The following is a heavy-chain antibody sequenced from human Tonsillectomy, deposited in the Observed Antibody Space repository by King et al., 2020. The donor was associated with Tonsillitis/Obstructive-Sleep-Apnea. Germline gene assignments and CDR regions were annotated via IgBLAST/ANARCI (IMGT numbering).Heavy chain of an antibody. V-gene: IGHV4-59*11. CDR2: IYYRGNT. J-gene: IGHJ4*02. Sequence: QLQESGPGLVKPSETLSLTCTVSGGSINSHYWSWIRQPPGKGLEWIGYIYYRGNTYYNPALKRRVTISVDMSKIHFSLKLKSVTAADTAVYFCARFYGGNSLYFDYWGQGTLVTVSS. CDR3: ARFYGGNSLYFDY. D-gene: IGHD4-23*01. CDR1: GGSINSHY.